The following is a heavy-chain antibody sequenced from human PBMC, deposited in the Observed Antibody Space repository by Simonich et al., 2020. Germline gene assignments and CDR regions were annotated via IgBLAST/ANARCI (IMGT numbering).Heavy chain of an antibody. Sequence: QVPLVQSGAEVKKPGSSVKVSCKASGGTFSSYAISWVRQAPGQGLEWREGIIPSHGNANYAQKVQGRGTITADKSTSTAYMELSSLRSEDTAVYYCARGGLADRRIVYYYYMDVWGKGTTVTVSS. J-gene: IGHJ6*03. CDR1: GGTFSSYA. V-gene: IGHV1-69*06. D-gene: IGHD2-15*01. CDR2: IIPSHGNA. CDR3: ARGGLADRRIVYYYYMDV.